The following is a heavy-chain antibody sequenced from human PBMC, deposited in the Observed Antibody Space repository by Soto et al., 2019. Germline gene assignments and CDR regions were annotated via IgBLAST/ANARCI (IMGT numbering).Heavy chain of an antibody. CDR2: IIPILGIA. Sequence: QVQLVQSGAEVKKPGSSVKVSCKASGGTFSSYTISWVRQAPGQGLEWMGGIIPILGIANYAQKFQGRVTITADKSTSTAYMELSSLRSEDTAVYYCARDRGEGTMYGDYSVDSWGQGTLVTVSS. CDR1: GGTFSSYT. D-gene: IGHD4-17*01. CDR3: ARDRGEGTMYGDYSVDS. V-gene: IGHV1-69*08. J-gene: IGHJ4*02.